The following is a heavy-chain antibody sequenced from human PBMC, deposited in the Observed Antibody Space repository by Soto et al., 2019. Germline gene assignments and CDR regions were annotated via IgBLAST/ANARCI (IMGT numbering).Heavy chain of an antibody. V-gene: IGHV4-30-4*01. Sequence: SETLSLTCTVSGGSISSGDYYWSWIRQPPGKGLEWIGYIYYSGSTYYNPSLKSRVTISVDTSKNQFSLKLSSVTAADTAVYYCARGYSGYDFRLDYWGQGTLVTVSS. J-gene: IGHJ4*02. D-gene: IGHD5-12*01. CDR1: GGSISSGDYY. CDR3: ARGYSGYDFRLDY. CDR2: IYYSGST.